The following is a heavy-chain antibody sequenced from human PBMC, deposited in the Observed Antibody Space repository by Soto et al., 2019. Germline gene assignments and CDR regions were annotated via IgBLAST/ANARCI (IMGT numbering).Heavy chain of an antibody. CDR2: INSDGSST. CDR3: ARRREGYYYGLDV. V-gene: IGHV3-74*01. D-gene: IGHD1-26*01. J-gene: IGHJ6*02. Sequence: EERLVESGGGSVQPGGSLRLSCAASRFTFSSYWMYWVRQAPVKGLVWVSRINSDGSSTRYADSVKGRFSISRDNSKSTLYLQMNTLRAEDTAVDYCARRREGYYYGLDVWGQGTTVTVSS. CDR1: RFTFSSYW.